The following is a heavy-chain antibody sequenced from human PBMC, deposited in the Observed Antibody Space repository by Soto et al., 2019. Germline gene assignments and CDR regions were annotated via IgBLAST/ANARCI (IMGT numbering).Heavy chain of an antibody. Sequence: PSQTLSLTCAISGASVSSNSAAWNWIRQSPSRGLEWLGRTYYRSKWYNDYAVSVKSRITINPDTSKNQFSLQLNSVTPEDTAVYYCARDKGTLGLDYYYYGMDVWGQGTTVTVSS. CDR2: TYYRSKWYN. CDR3: ARDKGTLGLDYYYYGMDV. J-gene: IGHJ6*02. D-gene: IGHD1-26*01. V-gene: IGHV6-1*01. CDR1: GASVSSNSAA.